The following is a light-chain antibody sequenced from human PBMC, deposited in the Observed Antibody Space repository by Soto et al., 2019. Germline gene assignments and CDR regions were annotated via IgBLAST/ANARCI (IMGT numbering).Light chain of an antibody. CDR3: QQYNNWPQT. CDR2: GAS. V-gene: IGKV3-15*01. CDR1: QTINNN. J-gene: IGKJ1*01. Sequence: VMTQAPATLSVSPGERATLSCRASQTINNNVAWYQLKVGQAPRLLIYGASTRATGIPARFSGSGSGTEFTLTISGLQYDDFAEYHCQQYNNWPQTFGRGTTVHFK.